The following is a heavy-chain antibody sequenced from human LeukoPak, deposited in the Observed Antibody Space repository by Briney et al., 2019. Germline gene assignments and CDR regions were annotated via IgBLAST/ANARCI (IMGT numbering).Heavy chain of an antibody. CDR1: VFTFSSYS. CDR2: ISSSSSYI. J-gene: IGHJ4*02. Sequence: GGSLRLSCAASVFTFSSYSMNWVRQAPGKGLEWVSSISSSSSYIYYADSVKGRFTISRVNAKNSLYLQMNSLRAEDTAVHYCARDGTSGYDGFDYWGQGTLVTVSS. D-gene: IGHD5-12*01. CDR3: ARDGTSGYDGFDY. V-gene: IGHV3-21*01.